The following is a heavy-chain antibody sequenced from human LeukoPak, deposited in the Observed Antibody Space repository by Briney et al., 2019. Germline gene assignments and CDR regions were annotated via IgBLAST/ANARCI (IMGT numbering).Heavy chain of an antibody. CDR1: GFTFSTYD. D-gene: IGHD6-13*01. V-gene: IGHV3-48*02. Sequence: GGSLRLSCAAFGFTFSTYDMNWVRQAQGKGLEWVSYISSTYDTIYYADSVKGRFTISRDNVKNSLYLQMNSLRDEDTAVYYCVISSWDFWGQGALVTVSS. CDR2: ISSTYDTI. J-gene: IGHJ4*02. CDR3: VISSWDF.